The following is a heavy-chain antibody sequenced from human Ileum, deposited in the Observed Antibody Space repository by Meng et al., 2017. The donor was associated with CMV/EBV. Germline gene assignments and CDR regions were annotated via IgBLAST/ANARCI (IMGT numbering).Heavy chain of an antibody. J-gene: IGHJ4*02. V-gene: IGHV3-23*01. Sequence: LTISCAASGFIFSTDSMIWVRQAPGKGLEWVSLITADGRSTSYAASVKGRFTISRDNSKSTLYLQMNNLRPEDTAVYFCAKGQQLGDSWGQGTLVTVSS. CDR2: ITADGRST. D-gene: IGHD6-13*01. CDR3: AKGQQLGDS. CDR1: GFIFSTDS.